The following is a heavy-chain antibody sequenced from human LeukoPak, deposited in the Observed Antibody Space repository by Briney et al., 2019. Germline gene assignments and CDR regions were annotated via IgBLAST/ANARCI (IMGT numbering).Heavy chain of an antibody. CDR1: GGTFSSYA. V-gene: IGHV1-69*13. J-gene: IGHJ6*02. CDR2: IIPIFGTA. Sequence: SVKVSCKASGGTFSSYANSWVRQAPGQELEWMGGIIPIFGTANYAQKFQGRVTITADESTSTAYMELSSLRSEDTAVYYCARGAPFEYSSSSGMDVWGLGTTVTVSS. D-gene: IGHD6-6*01. CDR3: ARGAPFEYSSSSGMDV.